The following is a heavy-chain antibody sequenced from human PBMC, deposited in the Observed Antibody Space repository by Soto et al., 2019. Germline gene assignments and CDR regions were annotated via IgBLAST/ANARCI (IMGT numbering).Heavy chain of an antibody. CDR2: INHSGST. CDR1: GGSFSGYY. V-gene: IGHV4-34*01. Sequence: SETLSLTCAVYGGSFSGYYWSWIRQPPGKGLEWIGEINHSGSTYYNPSLQSRVTISVDTSRDQFSLRLSSLTAADTAVYYCAGRGEYSRGYYFEYWGQGALVTVSS. D-gene: IGHD3-22*01. CDR3: AGRGEYSRGYYFEY. J-gene: IGHJ4*02.